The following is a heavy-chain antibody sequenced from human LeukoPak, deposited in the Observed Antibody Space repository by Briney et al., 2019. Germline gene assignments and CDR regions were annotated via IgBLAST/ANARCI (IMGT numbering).Heavy chain of an antibody. D-gene: IGHD2/OR15-2a*01. CDR3: ARDEPSPDSTDLDY. J-gene: IGHJ4*02. CDR1: GFTLSSYS. V-gene: IGHV3-48*01. CDR2: IGSSSSTI. Sequence: PGGSLRLSCAASGFTLSSYSMDWVRQAPGKGLEWVSYIGSSSSTIYYADSVKGRYTISRDNSKNTLYLQMNSLRAEDTAVYYCARDEPSPDSTDLDYWGQGTLVTVSS.